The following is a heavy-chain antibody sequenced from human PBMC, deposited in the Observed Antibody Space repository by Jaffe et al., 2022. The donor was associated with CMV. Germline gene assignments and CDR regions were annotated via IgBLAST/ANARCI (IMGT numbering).Heavy chain of an antibody. CDR2: IWYDGSNK. D-gene: IGHD6-13*01. Sequence: QVQLVESGGGVVQPGRSLRLSCAASGFTFSSYGMHWVRQAPGKGLEWVAVIWYDGSNKYYADSVKGRFTISRDNSKNTLYLQMNSLRAEDTAVYYCARDLPAAPNYYYYGMDVWGQGTTVTVSS. CDR3: ARDLPAAPNYYYYGMDV. CDR1: GFTFSSYG. J-gene: IGHJ6*02. V-gene: IGHV3-33*01.